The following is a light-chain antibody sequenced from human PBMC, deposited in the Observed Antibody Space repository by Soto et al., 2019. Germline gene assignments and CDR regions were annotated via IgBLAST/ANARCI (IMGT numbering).Light chain of an antibody. CDR2: GAS. CDR3: QQYGSSTEP. Sequence: EIVLTQSPGTLSLSPGERATLSCRASQSVSSSYLAWYQQRPGQAPRLLIYGASSRATGIPDRFSGSGSGTDFTLTISRLEPEDFAVYYWQQYGSSTEPFGQGTKVDIX. CDR1: QSVSSSY. V-gene: IGKV3-20*01. J-gene: IGKJ1*01.